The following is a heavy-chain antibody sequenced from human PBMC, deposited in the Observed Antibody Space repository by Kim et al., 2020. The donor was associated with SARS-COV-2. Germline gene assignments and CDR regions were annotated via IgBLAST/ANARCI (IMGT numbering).Heavy chain of an antibody. V-gene: IGHV4-31*03. CDR3: ARWISRDGYNSDYYGMDV. CDR1: GGSISSGGYY. D-gene: IGHD5-12*01. Sequence: SETLSLTCTVSGGSISSGGYYWSWIRQHPGKGLEWIGYIYYSGSTYYNPSLKSRVTISVDTSKNQFSLKLSSVTAADTAVYYCARWISRDGYNSDYYGMDVWGQGTTVTVSS. J-gene: IGHJ6*02. CDR2: IYYSGST.